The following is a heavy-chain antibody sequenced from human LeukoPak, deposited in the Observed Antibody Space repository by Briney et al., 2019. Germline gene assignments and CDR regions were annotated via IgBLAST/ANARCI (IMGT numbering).Heavy chain of an antibody. CDR3: AKEAYSTSWQLDS. D-gene: IGHD2-2*01. CDR1: GFAFSSYG. CDR2: ISYDGSTE. J-gene: IGHJ4*02. Sequence: PGRSLTLSCAASGFAFSSYGVHWLRQAPDKGLEWVAVISYDGSTEYYIDSVKGRFTISRDNCKNTLYLQMNSLRAEDTAVYYCAKEAYSTSWQLDSWGQGTLVTVSS. V-gene: IGHV3-30*18.